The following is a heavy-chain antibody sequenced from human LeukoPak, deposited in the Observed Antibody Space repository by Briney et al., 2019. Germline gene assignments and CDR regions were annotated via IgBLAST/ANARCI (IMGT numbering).Heavy chain of an antibody. Sequence: SETLSLTCAVYGGSFSGYYWSWIRQPPGKGLEWIGEINHSGSTNYNPSLKSRVTISVDTSKNQFSLKLGSVTAADTAVYYCARGRVAGFDYWGQGTLVTVSS. CDR1: GGSFSGYY. J-gene: IGHJ4*02. CDR3: ARGRVAGFDY. D-gene: IGHD6-19*01. V-gene: IGHV4-34*01. CDR2: INHSGST.